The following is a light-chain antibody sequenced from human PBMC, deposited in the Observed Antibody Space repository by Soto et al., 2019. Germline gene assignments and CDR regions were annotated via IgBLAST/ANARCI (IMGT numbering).Light chain of an antibody. J-gene: IGKJ1*01. CDR2: EAS. V-gene: IGKV1-5*03. CDR3: QQYNTFWT. CDR1: QNIYTW. Sequence: EIVMTQSPATLSASVGDRVTITCRASQNIYTWLAWYQQKPGKAPKLLIYEASSLETGVPSRLSGSGSGTEFTLTISSLQPDDFATYYCQQYNTFWTFGQGTKVDIK.